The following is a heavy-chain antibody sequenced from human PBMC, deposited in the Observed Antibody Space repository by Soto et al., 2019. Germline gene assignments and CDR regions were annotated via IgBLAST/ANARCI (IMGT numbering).Heavy chain of an antibody. CDR3: AKEVDIAAGQFEGYFDL. CDR1: GFTFDDYT. CDR2: VSWDGGST. J-gene: IGHJ2*01. Sequence: EVQLVESGGVVVQPGGSLRLSCAASGFTFDDYTMHWVRQAPGKGLEWVSLVSWDGGSTYYADSVKGRFTISRDNSKNSLYLQMNSLRTEDTALYYCAKEVDIAAGQFEGYFDLWGRGTLVTVSS. D-gene: IGHD5-12*01. V-gene: IGHV3-43*01.